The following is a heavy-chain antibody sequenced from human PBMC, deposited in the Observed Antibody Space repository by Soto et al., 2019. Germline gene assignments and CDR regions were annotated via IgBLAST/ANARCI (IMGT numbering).Heavy chain of an antibody. J-gene: IGHJ4*02. CDR2: IFAGGTT. D-gene: IGHD3-10*01. CDR1: GFTFSSYG. V-gene: IGHV3-23*01. Sequence: WSLRLSCEASGFTFSSYGMTWVRQAPGKGLEWVSTIFAGGTTLYADSVKGRFTISRDNSQNTLYLQMTRLKADDTAVYYCAKDGSYYDFDYWGQGTQVTVSS. CDR3: AKDGSYYDFDY.